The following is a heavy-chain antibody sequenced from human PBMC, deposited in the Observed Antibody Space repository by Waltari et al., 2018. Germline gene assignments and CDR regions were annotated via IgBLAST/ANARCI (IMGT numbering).Heavy chain of an antibody. V-gene: IGHV4-4*07. CDR2: IYANGNT. J-gene: IGHJ3*02. CDR3: AKMAAKVGAHDAFDI. Sequence: QVQLQESGPGLVKPSETLSLTCTFSAGSADNFYWSWIRQPAGKGLEWIGRIYANGNTNYNPSLKTRVTMSEDMSKNEVSLTLTSVTAADTAVYYCAKMAAKVGAHDAFDIWGQGTMVIVSS. D-gene: IGHD1-26*01. CDR1: AGSADNFY.